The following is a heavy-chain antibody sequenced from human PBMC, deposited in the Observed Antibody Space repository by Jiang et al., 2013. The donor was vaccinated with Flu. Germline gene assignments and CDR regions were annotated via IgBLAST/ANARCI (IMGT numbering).Heavy chain of an antibody. D-gene: IGHD5-18*01. CDR3: ARAPYSYAYSRYFDY. V-gene: IGHV4-59*01. Sequence: GPGLVKPSGTLSLTCTVSGGSITSYYWSWIRQPPGKGLEWIGYIYYSGSTNYSPSFKSRVTISVDTSKNQFSLKLSSVTAADTAVYYCARAPYSYAYSRYFDYWGQGTLVTVSS. J-gene: IGHJ4*02. CDR2: IYYSGST. CDR1: GGSITSYY.